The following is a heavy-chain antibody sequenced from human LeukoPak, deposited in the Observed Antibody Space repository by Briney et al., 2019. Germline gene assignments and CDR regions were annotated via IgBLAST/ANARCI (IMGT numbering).Heavy chain of an antibody. V-gene: IGHV4-61*08. CDR1: GGSISSGGYY. J-gene: IGHJ4*02. Sequence: SETLSLTCTVSGGSISSGGYYWSWIRQPPGKGLEWIGYIYYSGSTNYNPSLKSRVTISVDTSKNQFSLKLSSVTAADTAVFYCATQSYSSSWGSYYFDYWGQGTLVTVSS. D-gene: IGHD6-13*01. CDR2: IYYSGST. CDR3: ATQSYSSSWGSYYFDY.